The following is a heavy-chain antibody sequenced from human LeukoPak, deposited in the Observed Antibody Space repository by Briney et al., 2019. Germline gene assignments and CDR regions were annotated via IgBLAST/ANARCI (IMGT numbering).Heavy chain of an antibody. CDR1: GGSFSGYY. CDR2: INHSGGT. CDR3: ARSSRRAAQAY. Sequence: SETLSLTCAVYGGSFSGYYWSWIRQPPGKGLEWIGEINHSGGTNYNPSLKSRVTISVDTSKNQFSLKLSSVTAADTAVYYCARSSRRAAQAYWGQGTLVTVSS. V-gene: IGHV4-34*01. J-gene: IGHJ4*02. D-gene: IGHD2-2*01.